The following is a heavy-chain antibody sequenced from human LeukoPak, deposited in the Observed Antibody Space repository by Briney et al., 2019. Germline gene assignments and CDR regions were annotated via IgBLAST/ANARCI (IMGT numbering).Heavy chain of an antibody. Sequence: ASVKVSCKGSGYTFTNYAIHWVRQAPGQSLEWLGWIDPGNGDTKYSQDFQGRVTINTDTSAATAYVELNSLTSEDTAVYYCARDRWHCRVNCDSVYYFALDVWGQGTTVTVSS. V-gene: IGHV1-3*01. CDR1: GYTFTNYA. D-gene: IGHD2-15*01. CDR3: ARDRWHCRVNCDSVYYFALDV. CDR2: IDPGNGDT. J-gene: IGHJ6*02.